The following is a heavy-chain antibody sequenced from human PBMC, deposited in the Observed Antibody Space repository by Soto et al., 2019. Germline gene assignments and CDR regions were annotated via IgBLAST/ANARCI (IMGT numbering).Heavy chain of an antibody. V-gene: IGHV4-4*07. CDR2: TYVTGDT. CDR3: AREYTETVDGPTPFYFDY. J-gene: IGHJ4*02. CDR1: GDSISRYY. Sequence: PSENQSLTCRGSGDSISRYYWSWIRQSSGKGLEWVGRTYVTGDTNYNPSLKSRVTMSLDTSKNQLSLQLSSVTAADTAVYYCAREYTETVDGPTPFYFDYWGQGTPVTVSS. D-gene: IGHD6-19*01.